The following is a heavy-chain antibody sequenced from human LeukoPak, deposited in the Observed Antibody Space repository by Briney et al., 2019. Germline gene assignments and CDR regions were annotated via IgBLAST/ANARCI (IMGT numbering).Heavy chain of an antibody. D-gene: IGHD3-9*01. Sequence: PSETLSLTCTVSGGSISSGNYYWSWLRQHPGMGLEWIGYIYYSGGSQYNPSLKSRLTISVYTSKYQFSLRLSTVTAADTAVYYCARLDILTAANVVPWGQGTLVTVSS. CDR3: ARLDILTAANVVP. CDR1: GGSISSGNYY. J-gene: IGHJ5*02. CDR2: IYYSGGS. V-gene: IGHV4-31*03.